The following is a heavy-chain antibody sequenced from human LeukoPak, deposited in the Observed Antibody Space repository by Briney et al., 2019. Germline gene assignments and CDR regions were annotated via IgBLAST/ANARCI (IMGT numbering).Heavy chain of an antibody. D-gene: IGHD7-27*01. CDR1: GGSISSSNW. CDR3: ARDSQLGTFDY. J-gene: IGHJ4*02. CDR2: IYHSGST. Sequence: SETLSLTCAVSGGSISSSNWWSWVRQPPGKGLEWIGEIYHSGSTNYNPSLKGRVTISVDKSKNQFSLKLSSVTAADTAVYYCARDSQLGTFDYWGQGTLVTVSS. V-gene: IGHV4-4*02.